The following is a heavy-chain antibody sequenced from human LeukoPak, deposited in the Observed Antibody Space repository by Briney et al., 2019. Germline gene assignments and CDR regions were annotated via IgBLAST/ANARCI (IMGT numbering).Heavy chain of an antibody. D-gene: IGHD6-19*01. CDR1: GFTFSLNW. J-gene: IGHJ4*02. CDR3: AATVAGTPN. CDR2: INGDGSIT. Sequence: GGSLRLSCAASGFTFSLNWMHCVRKSPGKGAVWVSRINGDGSITNYADSVKGRFTISRDNAKNTLYLEMNGLRAEDTAVYYCAATVAGTPNWGPGTLVTVSS. V-gene: IGHV3-74*01.